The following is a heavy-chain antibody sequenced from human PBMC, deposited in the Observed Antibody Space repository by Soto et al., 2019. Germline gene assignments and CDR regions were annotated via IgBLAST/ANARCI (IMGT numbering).Heavy chain of an antibody. D-gene: IGHD3-10*01. CDR1: GGSVNSDNYY. J-gene: IGHJ6*02. Sequence: QVQLQESGPGLVKPSETLSLTCTVSGGSVNSDNYYWTWIRQPPGKGLEWIGNVYFIGTTIYNPSRNSRVTISVDTSKNQFSLRLTSVTAADTAVYYCARDRGARNHGYGLDVWGQGTTVTVSS. CDR3: ARDRGARNHGYGLDV. V-gene: IGHV4-61*01. CDR2: VYFIGTT.